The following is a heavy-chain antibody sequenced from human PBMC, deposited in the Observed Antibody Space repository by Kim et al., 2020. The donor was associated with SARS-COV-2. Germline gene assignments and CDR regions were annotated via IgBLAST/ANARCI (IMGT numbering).Heavy chain of an antibody. Sequence: QKFQGRVTITADKSTSTAYMELSSLRSEDTAVYYCARAYCSGGSCYSPDYWGQGTLVTVSS. J-gene: IGHJ4*02. D-gene: IGHD2-15*01. V-gene: IGHV1-69*02. CDR3: ARAYCSGGSCYSPDY.